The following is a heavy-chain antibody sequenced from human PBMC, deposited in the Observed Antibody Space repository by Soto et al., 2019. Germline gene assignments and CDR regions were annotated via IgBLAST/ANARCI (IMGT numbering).Heavy chain of an antibody. V-gene: IGHV4-4*02. Sequence: SETLSLTCAVSGGSISSSNWWSWVRQPPGKGLEWIGEIYHSGSTNYNPSLKSRVTISVDKSKNQFSLKLSSVTAADTAVYYCARDPPVHSSGVYYFDYWGQGTLVTVSS. CDR3: ARDPPVHSSGVYYFDY. CDR2: IYHSGST. J-gene: IGHJ4*02. CDR1: GGSISSSNW. D-gene: IGHD6-19*01.